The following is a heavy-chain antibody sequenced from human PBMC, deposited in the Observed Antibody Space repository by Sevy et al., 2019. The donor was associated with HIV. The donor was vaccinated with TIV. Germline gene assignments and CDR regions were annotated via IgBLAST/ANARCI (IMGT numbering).Heavy chain of an antibody. CDR1: GFTFSNYG. J-gene: IGHJ5*02. Sequence: GGSLRLSCEASGFTFSNYGMNWVRQAPGKGLEWISYISSSDATIYYADSVKGRFTISRDNAKNSLSLQMNSLRAEDTAVYYCARVGAYYDKGLYTWGQGTRVTVSS. V-gene: IGHV3-48*03. D-gene: IGHD3-16*01. CDR2: ISSSDATI. CDR3: ARVGAYYDKGLYT.